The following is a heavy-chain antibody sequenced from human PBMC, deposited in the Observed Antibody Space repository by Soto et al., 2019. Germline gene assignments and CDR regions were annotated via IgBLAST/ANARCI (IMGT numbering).Heavy chain of an antibody. V-gene: IGHV1-69*13. D-gene: IGHD3-22*01. Sequence: SVKVSCKASGGTFSSYAISWVRQAPGQGLEWMGGIIPIFGTANYAQKFQGRVTITADESTSTAYMELSSLRSDDTAVYYCARDFTYYYDSSGPPGGYWGQGTLVTVSS. J-gene: IGHJ4*02. CDR2: IIPIFGTA. CDR3: ARDFTYYYDSSGPPGGY. CDR1: GGTFSSYA.